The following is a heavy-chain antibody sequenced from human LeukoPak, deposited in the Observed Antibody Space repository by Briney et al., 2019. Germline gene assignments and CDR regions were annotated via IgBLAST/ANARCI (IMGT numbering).Heavy chain of an antibody. CDR2: IHYSGST. V-gene: IGHV4-39*01. D-gene: IGHD3-3*01. J-gene: IGHJ4*02. Sequence: SETLSLTCTVSGGSISSYYWGWIRQPPGKGLEWIGSIHYSGSTYYNPSLKSRVTISVDTSNNQLSLKLSSVTAADTAVYYCARHFPGLHYKSGYPDYWGQGTLVTVSS. CDR3: ARHFPGLHYKSGYPDY. CDR1: GGSISSYY.